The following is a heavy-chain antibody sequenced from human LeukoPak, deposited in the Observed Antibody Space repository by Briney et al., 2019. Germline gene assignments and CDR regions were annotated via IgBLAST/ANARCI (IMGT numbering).Heavy chain of an antibody. D-gene: IGHD4-11*01. J-gene: IGHJ6*02. V-gene: IGHV1-46*01. CDR1: GYTFTSYY. CDR3: ARPYSNTYYYYYYGMDV. Sequence: ASVKVSCKASGYTFTSYYMHWVRQAPGQGLEWMGIINPSGGSTSYAQKFQGRVTMIRDTSTSTVYMELSSLRSEDTAVYYCARPYSNTYYYYYYGMDVWGQGTTVTVSS. CDR2: INPSGGST.